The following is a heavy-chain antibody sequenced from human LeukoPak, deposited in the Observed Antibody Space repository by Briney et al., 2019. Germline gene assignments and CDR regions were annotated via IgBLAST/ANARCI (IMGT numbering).Heavy chain of an antibody. D-gene: IGHD5-18*01. J-gene: IGHJ4*02. CDR2: VSGSGGST. Sequence: SCKASGGTFSSYAMSWVRQAPGKGLEWVSAVSGSGGSTYYADSVKGRFTISRDNSKNTLYLQMNSLRAEDTAVYYCAREDFVDAGMVAVDYWGQGTLVTVSP. CDR1: GGTFSSYA. CDR3: AREDFVDAGMVAVDY. V-gene: IGHV3-23*01.